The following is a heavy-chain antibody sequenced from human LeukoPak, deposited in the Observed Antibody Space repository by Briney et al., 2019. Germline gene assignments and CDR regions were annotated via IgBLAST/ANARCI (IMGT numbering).Heavy chain of an antibody. J-gene: IGHJ4*02. V-gene: IGHV3-30*02. CDR1: GFTFSNYA. Sequence: GGSLRLSCAASGFTFSNYAMSWVRQAPGKGLEWVAFIRYDGSNKYYADSVKGRFTISRDNSKNTLYLQMNSLRAEDTAVYYCAKVFGGVIVPYYFDYWGQGTLVTVAS. CDR3: AKVFGGVIVPYYFDY. CDR2: IRYDGSNK. D-gene: IGHD3-16*02.